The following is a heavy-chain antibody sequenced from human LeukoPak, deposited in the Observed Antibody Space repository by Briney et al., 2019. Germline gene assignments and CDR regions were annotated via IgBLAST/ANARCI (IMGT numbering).Heavy chain of an antibody. J-gene: IGHJ4*02. D-gene: IGHD2-2*01. CDR2: INHSGST. Sequence: PSETLSLTCAVYGGSFSGYYWSWIRQPPGKGLEWIGEINHSGSTNYNPSLKSRVTISVDTSENQFSLKLSSVTAADTAVYYCARAIYIMKYQRKYYFDYWGQGTLVTVSS. CDR3: ARAIYIMKYQRKYYFDY. V-gene: IGHV4-34*01. CDR1: GGSFSGYY.